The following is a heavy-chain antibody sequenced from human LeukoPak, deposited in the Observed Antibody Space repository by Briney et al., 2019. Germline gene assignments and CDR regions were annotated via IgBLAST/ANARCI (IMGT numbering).Heavy chain of an antibody. J-gene: IGHJ4*02. CDR3: AREGRMEPAPVIAARPGYYFDY. D-gene: IGHD6-6*01. V-gene: IGHV4-61*02. CDR1: GGSISSGGYY. CDR2: IYTSGST. Sequence: PSQTLSLTCTVSGGSISSGGYYWSWIRQPAGKGLEWIGRIYTSGSTNYNPSLKSRVTMSVDTSKNQFSLKLSSVTAADTAVYYCAREGRMEPAPVIAARPGYYFDYWGQGTLVTVSS.